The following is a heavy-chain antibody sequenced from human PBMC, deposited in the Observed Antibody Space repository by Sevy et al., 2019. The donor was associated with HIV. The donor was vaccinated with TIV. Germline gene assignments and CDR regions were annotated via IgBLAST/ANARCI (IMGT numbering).Heavy chain of an antibody. V-gene: IGHV1-18*01. D-gene: IGHD2-15*01. CDR1: GYTFTSYG. Sequence: ASVKVSCKASGYTFTSYGISWVRQAPGQGIEWMGWISAYNGNTNYAQKLQGRVTMTTDTSTSTAYMELRSLRSDDTAVYYCARAGGYCSGGSCYSNWFDPWGQGTLVTVSS. J-gene: IGHJ5*02. CDR2: ISAYNGNT. CDR3: ARAGGYCSGGSCYSNWFDP.